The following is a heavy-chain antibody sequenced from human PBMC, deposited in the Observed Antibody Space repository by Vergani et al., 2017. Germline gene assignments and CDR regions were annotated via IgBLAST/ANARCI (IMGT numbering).Heavy chain of an antibody. CDR1: GYTSTSYG. D-gene: IGHD1-7*01. J-gene: IGHJ6*02. CDR2: ISAYNGNT. Sequence: QVHLVQSGAEVKKPGASVKVSCKASGYTSTSYGISWVRQAPGQGLVWMGWISAYNGNTNYVQKLQGRVTMTTDTSTSTAYMELRSLRSDDTAVYYCASSLYWNYSGDYYYYYAMDVWGQGTTVTVSS. CDR3: ASSLYWNYSGDYYYYYAMDV. V-gene: IGHV1-18*04.